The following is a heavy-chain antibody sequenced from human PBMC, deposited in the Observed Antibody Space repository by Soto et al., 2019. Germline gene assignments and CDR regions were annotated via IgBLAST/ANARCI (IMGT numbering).Heavy chain of an antibody. V-gene: IGHV4-30-4*01. CDR2: IYYSGTN. Sequence: QVQLQESGPGLVKPSQTLSLTCSVSGGSISSGEYYWTWIRQPPGKGLEWLGYIYYSGTNYYNPSLKSRLTISVDTSKNQFSLKLSSVTAADTAMYYCATRAGGHFDNWGQGTLVTVSS. CDR3: ATRAGGHFDN. D-gene: IGHD6-25*01. CDR1: GGSISSGEYY. J-gene: IGHJ4*02.